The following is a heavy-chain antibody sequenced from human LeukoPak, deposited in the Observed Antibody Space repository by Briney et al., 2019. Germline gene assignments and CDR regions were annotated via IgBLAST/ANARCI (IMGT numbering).Heavy chain of an antibody. J-gene: IGHJ4*02. D-gene: IGHD3-22*01. CDR3: AKDSYYDSSGYLGY. CDR1: GFTFSSYS. V-gene: IGHV3-23*01. Sequence: GGSLRLSCAASGFTFSSYSMNWVRQAPGKGLEWVSAISGSGGSTYYADSVKGRFTISRDNSKNTLYLQMNSLRAEDTAVYYCAKDSYYDSSGYLGYWGQGTLVTVSS. CDR2: ISGSGGST.